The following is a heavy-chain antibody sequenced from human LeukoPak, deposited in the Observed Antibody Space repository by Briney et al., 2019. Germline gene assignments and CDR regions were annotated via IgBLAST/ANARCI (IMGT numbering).Heavy chain of an antibody. CDR1: GVSIISSHW. CDR2: IYHSGTT. D-gene: IGHD4-17*01. Sequence: PGTLSLTCAFSGVSIISSHWWSWARQSPGKGLEWIGEIYHSGTTNYNPSLKRRVTMSVDKSKKQFSLNLSSVTAADTAVYYCATYFYGDYASYYFDRWGQGTLVTVPS. V-gene: IGHV4-4*03. J-gene: IGHJ4*02. CDR3: ATYFYGDYASYYFDR.